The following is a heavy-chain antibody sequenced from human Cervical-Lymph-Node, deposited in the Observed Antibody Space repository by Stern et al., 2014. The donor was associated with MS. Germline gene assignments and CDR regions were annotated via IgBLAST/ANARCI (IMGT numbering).Heavy chain of an antibody. D-gene: IGHD4-17*01. CDR1: GLTFPKYA. CDR3: ASGGDADYILGD. V-gene: IGHV3-30-3*01. J-gene: IGHJ4*02. Sequence: QVQLVESGGGVVQPGRSLRISCAASGLTFPKYAIHWVRQAPGKGLEWVALISLGGGSTYYADSVKGRFTISRENSDHTLFLEMKSLRPEDTAVYYCASGGDADYILGDWGLGTLVTVSS. CDR2: ISLGGGST.